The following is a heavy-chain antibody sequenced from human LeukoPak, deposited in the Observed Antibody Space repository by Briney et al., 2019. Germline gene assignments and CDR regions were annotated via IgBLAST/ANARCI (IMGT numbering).Heavy chain of an antibody. CDR2: INHSGST. D-gene: IGHD3-22*01. J-gene: IGHJ5*02. CDR1: GGSFSGYY. V-gene: IGHV4-34*01. Sequence: SETLSLTCAVYGGSFSGYYWSWIRQPPGKGLGWIGEINHSGSTNYNPSLKSRVTISVDTSKNQFSLKLSSVTAADTAVYYCARVHFGASSGYQFDPWGQGTLVTVSS. CDR3: ARVHFGASSGYQFDP.